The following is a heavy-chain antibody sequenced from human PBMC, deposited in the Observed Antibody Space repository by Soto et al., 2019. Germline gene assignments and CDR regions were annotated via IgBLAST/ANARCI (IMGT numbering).Heavy chain of an antibody. V-gene: IGHV4-31*03. J-gene: IGHJ5*02. CDR3: ARSVFP. CDR1: GGSISSGGYY. CDR2: VYYSGST. Sequence: QVQLQESGPGLVKPSQTLSLTCSVSGGSISSGGYYWNWIRQHPGKGLEWIGYVYYSGSTYYNPSINTRVTVTVDTSKNQFSLKVSSVTAADTAVYYCARSVFPWGQGTLVTVSS.